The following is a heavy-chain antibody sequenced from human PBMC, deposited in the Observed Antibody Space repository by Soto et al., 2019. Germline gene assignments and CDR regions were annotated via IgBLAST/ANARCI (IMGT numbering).Heavy chain of an antibody. D-gene: IGHD6-13*01. CDR1: GDSISSGDYY. J-gene: IGHJ5*02. V-gene: IGHV4-30-4*01. CDR2: IHYSGST. CDR3: ARKGGYSSSWFPNWFDP. Sequence: SETLSLTCTVSGDSISSGDYYWSWIRQSPGKGLEWIGYIHYSGSTYYKPSLKSRVTISVDTSKNQFSLKLSSVTAADTAVYYCARKGGYSSSWFPNWFDPWGQGTLVTVSS.